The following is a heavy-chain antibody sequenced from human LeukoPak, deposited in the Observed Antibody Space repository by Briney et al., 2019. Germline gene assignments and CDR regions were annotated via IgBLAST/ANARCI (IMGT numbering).Heavy chain of an antibody. V-gene: IGHV3-33*01. CDR1: GFTFSSYG. Sequence: GRSLRLSCAASGFTFSSYGMHWVRQAPGKGLEWVAVIWYDGSNKYYADSVKGRFTISRDNSKNTLYLQMNSLRAEDTAVYYCARGPTVTTEEDLIDCWGQGTLVTVSS. D-gene: IGHD4-17*01. CDR3: ARGPTVTTEEDLIDC. J-gene: IGHJ4*02. CDR2: IWYDGSNK.